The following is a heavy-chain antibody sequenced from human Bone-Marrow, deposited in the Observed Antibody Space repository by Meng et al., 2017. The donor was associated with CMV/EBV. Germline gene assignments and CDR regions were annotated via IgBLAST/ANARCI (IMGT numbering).Heavy chain of an antibody. J-gene: IGHJ6*02. D-gene: IGHD4-11*01. Sequence: GESLKISCVASGFTFSSYSMNWVRQAPGKGLEWVSSISSSSSYIYYADSVKGRFTISRDNAKNSLYLQMNSLRAEDTAVYYCASVDYSNSYYYYYGMEVWGQGTTVTVSS. CDR1: GFTFSSYS. CDR3: ASVDYSNSYYYYYGMEV. V-gene: IGHV3-21*01. CDR2: ISSSSSYI.